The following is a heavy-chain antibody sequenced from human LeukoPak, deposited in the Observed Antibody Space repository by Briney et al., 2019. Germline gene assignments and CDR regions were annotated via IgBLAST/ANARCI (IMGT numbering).Heavy chain of an antibody. CDR1: GFMFSSNW. CDR3: AKGGRSLQTY. V-gene: IGHV3-7*03. J-gene: IGHJ4*02. Sequence: GGSLRLSCAASGFMFSSNWMSWVRLAPGKGLEWVANIKEDGTETYYVDSVKGRFTTSRDNAKNSLYLQMNSLRVEDTAVYYCAKGGRSLQTYWGQGTLVTVSS. D-gene: IGHD5-24*01. CDR2: IKEDGTET.